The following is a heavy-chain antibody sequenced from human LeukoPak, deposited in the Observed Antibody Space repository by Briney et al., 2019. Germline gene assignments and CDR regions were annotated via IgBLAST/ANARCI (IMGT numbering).Heavy chain of an antibody. J-gene: IGHJ6*03. Sequence: GGSLRLSCAASGFTVSSNYMSWVREAPGKGLEWVSVIYSGGSTYYADSVKGRFTISTDNAKNSMYLQMNSLRAEDTAVYYCARVELRFLEWLSPNDYYYMDVWGKGTTVTVSS. CDR3: ARVELRFLEWLSPNDYYYMDV. D-gene: IGHD3-3*01. CDR1: GFTVSSNY. V-gene: IGHV3-53*01. CDR2: IYSGGST.